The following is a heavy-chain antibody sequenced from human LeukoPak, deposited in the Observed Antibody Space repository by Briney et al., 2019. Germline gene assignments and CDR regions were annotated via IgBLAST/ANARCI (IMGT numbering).Heavy chain of an antibody. Sequence: PSETLSLTCAVYGGSFSGYYWSWIRQPPGKGLEWIGEINHSGSTNYNPSLKSRVTISVDTSKDQFSLKLSSVTAADTAVYYCARGWSSSGRSIIAYWGQGTLVTVSS. CDR2: INHSGST. V-gene: IGHV4-34*01. D-gene: IGHD6-19*01. J-gene: IGHJ4*02. CDR1: GGSFSGYY. CDR3: ARGWSSSGRSIIAY.